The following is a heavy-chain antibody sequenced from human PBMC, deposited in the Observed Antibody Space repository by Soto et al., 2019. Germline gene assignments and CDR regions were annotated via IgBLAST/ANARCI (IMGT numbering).Heavy chain of an antibody. V-gene: IGHV4-59*01. J-gene: IGHJ6*02. D-gene: IGHD3-16*01. CDR3: ANSGGGSGDYYYGMDV. CDR1: GGSISSYY. Sequence: LSLTCTVSGGSISSYYWSWIRQPPGKGLEWIGYIYYSGSTNYNPSLKSRVTISVDTSKNQFSLKLSSVTAADTAVYYCANSGGGSGDYYYGMDVWGQGTTVTVSS. CDR2: IYYSGST.